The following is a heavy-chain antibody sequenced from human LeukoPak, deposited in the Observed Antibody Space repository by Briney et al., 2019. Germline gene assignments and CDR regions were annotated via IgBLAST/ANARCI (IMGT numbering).Heavy chain of an antibody. J-gene: IGHJ4*02. CDR3: ATGIAVAGTGY. D-gene: IGHD6-19*01. V-gene: IGHV3-66*01. CDR2: IYSGGST. CDR1: GFTVSNNY. Sequence: GGSLRLSCAASGFTVSNNYMRWVRQAPGKGLEWVSLIYSGGSTYYADSVKGRFIISRDNSKNTLYLQMNSLRAEDTAVYYCATGIAVAGTGYWGQGTLVTVSS.